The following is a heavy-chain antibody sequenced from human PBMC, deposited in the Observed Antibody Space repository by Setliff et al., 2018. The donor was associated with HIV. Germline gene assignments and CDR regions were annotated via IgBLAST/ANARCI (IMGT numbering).Heavy chain of an antibody. CDR1: GYTFTDYY. Sequence: ASVKVSCKASGYTFTDYYMHWVRQAPGQGLEWMGRINPNSGGTNYAQNFQGRVTMTRNTSISTAYMELSSLKSEDTAVYYCARPGNWGDRSMNYWGQGTLVTVSS. V-gene: IGHV1-2*06. J-gene: IGHJ4*02. CDR2: INPNSGGT. CDR3: ARPGNWGDRSMNY. D-gene: IGHD3-10*01.